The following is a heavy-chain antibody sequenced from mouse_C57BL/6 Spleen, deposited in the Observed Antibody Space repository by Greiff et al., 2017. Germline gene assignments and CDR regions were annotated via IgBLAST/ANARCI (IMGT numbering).Heavy chain of an antibody. D-gene: IGHD1-1*01. Sequence: VQLQQSGPELVKPGASVKISCKASGYSFTGYYMNWVKQSPEKSLEWIGEINPSTGGTTYNQKFKAKATLTVDKSSSTAYMQLKSLTSEDSAVYYCARRGYYGSLGYFDYWGQGTTLTVSS. CDR1: GYSFTGYY. V-gene: IGHV1-42*01. J-gene: IGHJ2*01. CDR2: INPSTGGT. CDR3: ARRGYYGSLGYFDY.